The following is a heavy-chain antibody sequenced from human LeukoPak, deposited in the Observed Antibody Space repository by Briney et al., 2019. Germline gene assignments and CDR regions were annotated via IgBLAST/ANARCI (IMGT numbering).Heavy chain of an antibody. J-gene: IGHJ5*02. Sequence: SETLSLTCTVSGGSISSYYWSWVRQPAGKGLEWIGRIYTSGSTNYNPSLKSRVTMSVDTSKNQFSLKLSSVTAADTAVYYCARGTYGSGGHNWFDPWGQGTLVTVSS. V-gene: IGHV4-4*07. CDR1: GGSISSYY. CDR3: ARGTYGSGGHNWFDP. CDR2: IYTSGST. D-gene: IGHD3-10*01.